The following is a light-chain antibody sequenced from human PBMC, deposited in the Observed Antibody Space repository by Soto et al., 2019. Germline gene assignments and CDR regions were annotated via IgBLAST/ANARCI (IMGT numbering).Light chain of an antibody. CDR2: LGS. CDR3: MQALQTPPT. CDR1: QSLLHSNGYNY. J-gene: IGKJ1*01. Sequence: DIVMTQSPLSLPVTPGEPASISCRSSQSLLHSNGYNYLDWYLQQPGQSPQLLIYLGSSRASGVPDRFSGGGSGTDFTLKISRVEAEDVGIYYCMQALQTPPTFGQGTKVEIK. V-gene: IGKV2-28*01.